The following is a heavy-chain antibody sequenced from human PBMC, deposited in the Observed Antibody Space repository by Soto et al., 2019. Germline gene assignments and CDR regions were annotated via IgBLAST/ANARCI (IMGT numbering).Heavy chain of an antibody. Sequence: ASVKVSCKASGGTFSSYAISWVRQAPGQGLEWMGGIIPIFGTANYAQKFQGRVTITADESTSTAYMELSSLRSEDTAVYYCARDYYGSGSYFLEGYYYYGMDVWGQGTTVTVSS. V-gene: IGHV1-69*13. CDR1: GGTFSSYA. CDR3: ARDYYGSGSYFLEGYYYYGMDV. D-gene: IGHD3-10*01. CDR2: IIPIFGTA. J-gene: IGHJ6*02.